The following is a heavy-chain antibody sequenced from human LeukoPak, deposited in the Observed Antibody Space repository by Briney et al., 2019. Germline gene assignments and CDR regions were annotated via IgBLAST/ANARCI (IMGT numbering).Heavy chain of an antibody. J-gene: IGHJ6*02. V-gene: IGHV1-2*02. CDR1: GYTFTDYY. Sequence: ASVTVSFKASGYTFTDYYMHWVRQAPGQGGEGMGWINPNSGGTNYAQKFQGRVTMNRDTSISTAYMELSRLRSDDTAVYYCAREEVGMDVWGQGTTVTVSS. CDR2: INPNSGGT. CDR3: AREEVGMDV.